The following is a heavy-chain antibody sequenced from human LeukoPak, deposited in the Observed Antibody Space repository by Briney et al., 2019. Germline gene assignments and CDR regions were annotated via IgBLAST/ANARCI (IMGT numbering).Heavy chain of an antibody. V-gene: IGHV3-23*01. CDR3: AKKPRPTYSSGWYVGYYFDY. CDR2: ISGSGGST. D-gene: IGHD6-19*01. J-gene: IGHJ4*02. CDR1: GFTFSSYA. Sequence: GGSLRLSCAASGFTFSSYAMSWVRQAPGKGLEWVSAISGSGGSTYYADSVKGRFTISRDNSKNTLYLQMNSLRAEDTAVYYCAKKPRPTYSSGWYVGYYFDYWGQGTLVTLSS.